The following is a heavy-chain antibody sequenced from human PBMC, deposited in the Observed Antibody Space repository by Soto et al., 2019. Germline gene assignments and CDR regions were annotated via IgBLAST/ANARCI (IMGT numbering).Heavy chain of an antibody. V-gene: IGHV4-34*01. CDR2: INHSGST. Sequence: SETLSLTCAVSGGSFSGYYWSWIRQPPGKGLEWIGEINHSGSTNYNPSLKSRFTISVDTSKNQFSLKLISVTAADTAVYYCAILPPGRYYDFWSGSDHGMDVWGQGTTVTVSS. CDR3: AILPPGRYYDFWSGSDHGMDV. CDR1: GGSFSGYY. J-gene: IGHJ6*02. D-gene: IGHD3-3*01.